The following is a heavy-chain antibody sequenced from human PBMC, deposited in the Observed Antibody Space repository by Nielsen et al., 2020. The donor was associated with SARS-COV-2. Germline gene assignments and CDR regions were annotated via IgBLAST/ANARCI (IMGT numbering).Heavy chain of an antibody. J-gene: IGHJ6*02. Sequence: WVRQAPGQGLEWMGGIIPIFGTANYAQKFQGRATITADKSTSTAYMELSSLRSEDTAVYYCASRYCSSTSCYRSNGMDVWGQGTTVTVSS. CDR3: ASRYCSSTSCYRSNGMDV. CDR2: IIPIFGTA. D-gene: IGHD2-2*01. V-gene: IGHV1-69*06.